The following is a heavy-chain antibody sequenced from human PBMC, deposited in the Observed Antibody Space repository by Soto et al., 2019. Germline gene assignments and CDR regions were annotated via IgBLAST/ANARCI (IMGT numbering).Heavy chain of an antibody. V-gene: IGHV1-69*01. Sequence: QVQLVQSGAEVKKPGSSVKVSCKASGGTFSSYAISWVQQAPGQGLEWMGGIIPIFGTANYAQKFQGRVTITADESTSTAYMELSSLRSEDTAVYYCASLPGKYSSSTVDYWGQGTLVTVSS. J-gene: IGHJ4*02. D-gene: IGHD6-6*01. CDR2: IIPIFGTA. CDR3: ASLPGKYSSSTVDY. CDR1: GGTFSSYA.